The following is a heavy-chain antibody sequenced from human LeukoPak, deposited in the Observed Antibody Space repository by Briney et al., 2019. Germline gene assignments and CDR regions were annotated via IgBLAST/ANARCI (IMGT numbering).Heavy chain of an antibody. CDR2: FAWDESAI. D-gene: IGHD3-3*01. Sequence: GGSMRLSCITSGFNFRRYNMAWVHQAPGKGLEWLATFAWDESAIEYADSVRRRFTISRDNAKKSVHLQMTGLRAEDTAVYFCVTEFWYRFDYWGQGLLVTVSS. J-gene: IGHJ4*02. V-gene: IGHV3-7*01. CDR1: GFNFRRYN. CDR3: VTEFWYRFDY.